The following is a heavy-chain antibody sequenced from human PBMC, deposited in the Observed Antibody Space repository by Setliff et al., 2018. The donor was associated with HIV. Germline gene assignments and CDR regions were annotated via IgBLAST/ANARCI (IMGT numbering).Heavy chain of an antibody. CDR1: GGSIRSGNW. D-gene: IGHD3-22*01. V-gene: IGHV4-4*02. CDR3: ARPYYDSRDYSWVDAFDI. CDR2: IYHSGNT. Sequence: PSETLSLTCAVYGGSIRSGNWWTWVRQSPGKGLEWIGEIYHSGNTNYSPSLKSRVTISLDKSKNPFSLKLSSVTAADTAVYYCARPYYDSRDYSWVDAFDIWGQGTMVTVSS. J-gene: IGHJ3*02.